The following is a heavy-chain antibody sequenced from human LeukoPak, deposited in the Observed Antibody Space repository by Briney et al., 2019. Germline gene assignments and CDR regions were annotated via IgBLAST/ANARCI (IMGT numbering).Heavy chain of an antibody. CDR1: GFTFSNLW. CDR2: IKQDGSEK. J-gene: IGHJ4*02. V-gene: IGHV3-7*03. D-gene: IGHD6-13*01. Sequence: PGGYLRLFCAASGFTFSNLWMSWIRQAPGKGLKWVANIKQDGSEKYYVDSVKGRFTISRDNAQNSLYLQMNSLRAEDTAIYYCATSTAAAGTDWGQGTLVTVSS. CDR3: ATSTAAAGTD.